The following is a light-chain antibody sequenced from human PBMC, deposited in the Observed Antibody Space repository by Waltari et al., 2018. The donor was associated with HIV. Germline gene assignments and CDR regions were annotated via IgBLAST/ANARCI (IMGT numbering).Light chain of an antibody. V-gene: IGKV1-39*01. J-gene: IGKJ3*01. CDR2: DAS. CDR1: QSISIF. Sequence: DIQMTQSPSYLSASVGDRVTITCRASQSISIFLNWYQQNPGKAPKLLISDASRLQSGLPSRFSGSGSGTDFTLTITNLQPEDFATYFCQQSFDVPLVFGPGTKVD. CDR3: QQSFDVPLV.